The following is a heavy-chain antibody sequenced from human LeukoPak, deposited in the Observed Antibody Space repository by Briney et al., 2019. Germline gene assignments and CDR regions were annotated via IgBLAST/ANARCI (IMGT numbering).Heavy chain of an antibody. D-gene: IGHD6-13*01. V-gene: IGHV4-30-2*05. CDR2: IYHSGST. J-gene: IGHJ3*02. Sequence: SETLSLTCAVSGGSVSSGGYSWSWIRQPPGKGLEWIGYIYHSGSTYYNPSLKSRVTISVDTSKNQFSLKLSSVTAADMAVYYCARDRSIAAAHKGYAFDIWGQGTMVTVSS. CDR1: GGSVSSGGYS. CDR3: ARDRSIAAAHKGYAFDI.